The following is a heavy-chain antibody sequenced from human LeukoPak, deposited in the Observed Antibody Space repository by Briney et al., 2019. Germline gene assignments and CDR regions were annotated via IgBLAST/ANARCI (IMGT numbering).Heavy chain of an antibody. CDR1: GGSISTSSYY. Sequence: PSETLSLTCTVSGGSISTSSYYWGWVRQPPGKGLEWIGNIFYSGSTYYSPSLKSRVTISLDTSRNQFSLKLNSVTAADTAVYYCARFCGGDCYSRGNRPYYFDYWGQGTLVTVSS. V-gene: IGHV4-39*07. CDR2: IFYSGST. CDR3: ARFCGGDCYSRGNRPYYFDY. D-gene: IGHD2-21*02. J-gene: IGHJ4*02.